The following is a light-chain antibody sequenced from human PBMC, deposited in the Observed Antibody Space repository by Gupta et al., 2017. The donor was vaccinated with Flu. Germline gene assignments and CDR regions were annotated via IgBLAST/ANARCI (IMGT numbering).Light chain of an antibody. CDR3: QSYDSSLSAWV. V-gene: IGLV1-40*01. J-gene: IGLJ3*02. CDR2: GDT. Sequence: VTISCTGSSSNIGAGDDVHGYQQLPGRSPKVLNNGDTNRPSGFPNRFSGSKSGTSASLDITGLQSEDEAEYYCQSYDSSLSAWVFGVWTKLTVL. CDR1: SSNIGAGDD.